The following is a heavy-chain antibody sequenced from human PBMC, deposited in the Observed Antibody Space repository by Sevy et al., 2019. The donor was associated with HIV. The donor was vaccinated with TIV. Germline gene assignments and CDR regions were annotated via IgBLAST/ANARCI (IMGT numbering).Heavy chain of an antibody. J-gene: IGHJ4*02. CDR3: ARFTPSPDY. CDR2: ISSSGSTI. Sequence: GGSLRLSCAASGFTFSSYEMNWVRQAPGKGLEWVSYISSSGSTIYYADSVKGRFTISRDNAKNSLYLQMNSLRAEDTAVYYCARFTPSPDYWGQGTLVTVSS. V-gene: IGHV3-48*03. CDR1: GFTFSSYE.